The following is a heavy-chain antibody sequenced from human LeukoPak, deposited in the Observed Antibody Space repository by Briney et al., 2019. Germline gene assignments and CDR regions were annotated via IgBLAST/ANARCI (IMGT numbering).Heavy chain of an antibody. D-gene: IGHD2-2*01. CDR1: GYTFTGYY. Sequence: ASVKVSFKASGYTFTGYYMHWVRQAPGQGLEWMGWINPNSGVTNYAQKFQGRVTMTRDTSISTAYMELSRLRSDDTAVYYCARSQDIVVVPAVPAYYWGQGTLVTVSS. CDR3: ARSQDIVVVPAVPAYY. J-gene: IGHJ4*02. V-gene: IGHV1-2*02. CDR2: INPNSGVT.